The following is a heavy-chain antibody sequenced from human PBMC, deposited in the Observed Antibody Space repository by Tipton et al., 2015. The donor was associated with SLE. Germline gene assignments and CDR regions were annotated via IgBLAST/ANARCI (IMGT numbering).Heavy chain of an antibody. CDR3: ARGRIVVVPAAIHAEYFQH. J-gene: IGHJ1*01. CDR1: GGSINSHY. D-gene: IGHD2-2*01. Sequence: LSLTCSVSGGSINSHYWIWIRQPPGKGLEWIGYVSYGGGTNYNPSLKSRVTISVDTTKNQFSLKLSSVTAADTAVYYCARGRIVVVPAAIHAEYFQHWGQGTLVTVSS. V-gene: IGHV4-59*11. CDR2: VSYGGGT.